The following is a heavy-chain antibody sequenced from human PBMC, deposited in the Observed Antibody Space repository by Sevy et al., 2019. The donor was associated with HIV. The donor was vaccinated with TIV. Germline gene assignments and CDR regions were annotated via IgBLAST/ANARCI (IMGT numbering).Heavy chain of an antibody. CDR3: ARGGKLLWFGELLKAKNYYYYGMDV. Sequence: SETLSLTCTVSGGSISSYYWSWIRQPPGKGLEWIGYIYYSGSTNYNPSLKSRVTISVDTSKNQFSLKLSSVTAADTGVYYCARGGKLLWFGELLKAKNYYYYGMDVWGQGTTVTVSS. D-gene: IGHD3-10*01. CDR1: GGSISSYY. V-gene: IGHV4-59*01. CDR2: IYYSGST. J-gene: IGHJ6*02.